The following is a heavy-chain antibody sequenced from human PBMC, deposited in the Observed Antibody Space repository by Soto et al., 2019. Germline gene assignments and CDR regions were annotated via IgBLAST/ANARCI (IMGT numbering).Heavy chain of an antibody. V-gene: IGHV4-34*01. CDR2: INHSGST. J-gene: IGHJ5*02. CDR3: ARGNWFDP. CDR1: GGSFSDYF. Sequence: QVQLQQWGAGLLKPSETLSLTCAVYGGSFSDYFWSWIRQPPGKGLEWIGEINHSGSTSYNPSLKRRVTMSVDTSKNHFSLKLSSVTAADTAVYYCARGNWFDPWGQGTLVTVSS.